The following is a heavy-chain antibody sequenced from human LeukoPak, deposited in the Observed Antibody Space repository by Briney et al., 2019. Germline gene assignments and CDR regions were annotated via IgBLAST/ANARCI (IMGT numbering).Heavy chain of an antibody. Sequence: ASVKVSCKASGGTFSSYAISWVRQAPGHGLEWMGRIIPIFGTANYAQKFQGRVTITADESTSTAYMELSSLRSEDTAVYYCARYCSSTSCYGDWFDPWGQGTLVTVSS. CDR3: ARYCSSTSCYGDWFDP. J-gene: IGHJ5*02. CDR2: IIPIFGTA. V-gene: IGHV1-69*13. D-gene: IGHD2-2*01. CDR1: GGTFSSYA.